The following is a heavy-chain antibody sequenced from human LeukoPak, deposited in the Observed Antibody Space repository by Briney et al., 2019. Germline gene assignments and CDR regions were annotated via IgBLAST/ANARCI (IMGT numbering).Heavy chain of an antibody. CDR2: ISGDGSAT. J-gene: IGHJ4*02. V-gene: IGHV3-74*01. D-gene: IGHD3-22*01. Sequence: GGSLRLSCAASGFTFDDYGMSWVRQGPGKGLVWVSRISGDGSATSSADSVKGRFSISRDNAKNTLSLQLNSLRGEDTAVYYCARGGYYYDSAHFDYWGQGTLVTVSS. CDR1: GFTFDDYG. CDR3: ARGGYYYDSAHFDY.